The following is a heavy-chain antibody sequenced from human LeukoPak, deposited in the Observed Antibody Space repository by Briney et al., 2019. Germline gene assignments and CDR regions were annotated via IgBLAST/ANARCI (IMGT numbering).Heavy chain of an antibody. V-gene: IGHV4-59*01. Sequence: SETLSLTCTVSGGTINNYYWTWIRQPPGKGLECIGYVYYTGSTYYNPSLKSRVTISVDTSKNQFSLKLNSVTAADTAVYYCARDSSTVTTRHFDYWGQGTLVTVSS. CDR3: ARDSSTVTTRHFDY. CDR2: VYYTGST. J-gene: IGHJ4*02. D-gene: IGHD4-17*01. CDR1: GGTINNYY.